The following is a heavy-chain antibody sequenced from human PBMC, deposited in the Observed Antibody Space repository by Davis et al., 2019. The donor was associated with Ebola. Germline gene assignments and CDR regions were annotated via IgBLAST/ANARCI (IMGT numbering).Heavy chain of an antibody. J-gene: IGHJ6*03. CDR3: AKVQVLRFLEWLPPQGYMDV. D-gene: IGHD3-3*01. CDR2: ISGSGGST. Sequence: PGGSLRLSCAASGFTFSSYAMSWVRQAPGKGLEWVSAISGSGGSTYYADSVKGRFTISRDNSKNTLYLQMNSLRAEDTAVYYCAKVQVLRFLEWLPPQGYMDVWGKGTTVTVSS. V-gene: IGHV3-23*01. CDR1: GFTFSSYA.